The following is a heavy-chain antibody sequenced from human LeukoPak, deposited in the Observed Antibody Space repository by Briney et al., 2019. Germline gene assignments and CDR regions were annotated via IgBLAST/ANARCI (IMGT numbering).Heavy chain of an antibody. V-gene: IGHV4-59*01. CDR2: LYYIGST. CDR1: GGSISRYY. Sequence: SETLSLTCAVSGGSISRYYWSWIRQPPGKGLEWSGYLYYIGSTNYNPSLKSRVTISIDKYKNQFSLKLITVTAADAAVYECARSDYYGNRDFDYWGQGTLVTVSS. J-gene: IGHJ4*02. CDR3: ARSDYYGNRDFDY. D-gene: IGHD3-22*01.